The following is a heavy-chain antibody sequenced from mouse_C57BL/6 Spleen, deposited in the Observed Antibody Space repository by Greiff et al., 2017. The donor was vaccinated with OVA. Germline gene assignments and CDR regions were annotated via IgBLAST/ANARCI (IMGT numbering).Heavy chain of an antibody. CDR1: GYTFTSYW. CDR2: INPSNGGT. D-gene: IGHD2-4*01. J-gene: IGHJ1*03. V-gene: IGHV1-53*01. Sequence: VKLMESGTELVKPGASVKLSCKASGYTFTSYWMHWVKQRPGQGLEWIGNINPSNGGTNYNAKFKSKATLTVDKSSSTAYMQLSSLTSEDSAVDVCARWKGYDYHNWYFDVWGTGTTVTVSS. CDR3: ARWKGYDYHNWYFDV.